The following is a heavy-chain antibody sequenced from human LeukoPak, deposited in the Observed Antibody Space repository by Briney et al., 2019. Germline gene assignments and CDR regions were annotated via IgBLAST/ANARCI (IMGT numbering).Heavy chain of an antibody. J-gene: IGHJ4*02. V-gene: IGHV3-9*01. CDR2: ISWNSGSI. Sequence: GRSLRLSCAASGFTFDDYAMHWVRQAPGKGLEWVSGISWNSGSIGYADSVKGRFTISRDNAKNSLYLQMNSLRVEDTALYYCPKGILYDILTGPFDYWGQGTLVTVPS. CDR3: PKGILYDILTGPFDY. D-gene: IGHD3-9*01. CDR1: GFTFDDYA.